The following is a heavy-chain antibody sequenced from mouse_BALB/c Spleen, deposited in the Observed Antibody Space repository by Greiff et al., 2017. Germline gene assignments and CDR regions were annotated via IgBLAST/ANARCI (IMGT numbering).Heavy chain of an antibody. D-gene: IGHD4-1*01. CDR3: ARGRTGTGAWFAY. Sequence: VKLMESGAELVRPGSSVKISCKASGYAFSSYWMNWVKQRPGQGLEWIGQIYPGDGDTNYNGKFKGKATLTADKSSSTAYMQLSSLTSEDSAVYFCARGRTGTGAWFAYWGQGTLVTVSA. CDR2: IYPGDGDT. J-gene: IGHJ3*01. V-gene: IGHV1-80*01. CDR1: GYAFSSYW.